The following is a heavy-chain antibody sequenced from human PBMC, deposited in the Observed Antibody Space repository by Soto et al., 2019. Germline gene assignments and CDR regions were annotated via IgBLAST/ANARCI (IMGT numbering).Heavy chain of an antibody. J-gene: IGHJ4*02. V-gene: IGHV1-18*01. Sequence: ASVKVSCKASGYTFTSDGISWVRQAPGQGLEWMGWISAYNGNTNYAQNLQGRVTMTTDTSTSTAYMDLRSLRSDDTAVYYCARDLGQQLVDYWGQGTLVTVSS. CDR1: GYTFTSDG. CDR2: ISAYNGNT. CDR3: ARDLGQQLVDY. D-gene: IGHD6-13*01.